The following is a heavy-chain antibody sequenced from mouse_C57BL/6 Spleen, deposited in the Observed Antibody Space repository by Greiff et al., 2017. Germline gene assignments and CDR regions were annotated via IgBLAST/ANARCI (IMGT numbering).Heavy chain of an antibody. CDR2: IWRGGST. D-gene: IGHD1-1*02. V-gene: IGHV2-5*01. CDR3: AGGNPWFMDY. J-gene: IGHJ4*01. CDR1: GFSLTSYG. Sequence: QVQLQQSGPGLVQPSQSLSITCTVSGFSLTSYGVHWVRQSPGKGLEWLGVIWRGGSTDYNAAFMSRLSNTKDNSKSQFFFTMNGLQADDTAIYYCAGGNPWFMDYWGQGTSVTVSS.